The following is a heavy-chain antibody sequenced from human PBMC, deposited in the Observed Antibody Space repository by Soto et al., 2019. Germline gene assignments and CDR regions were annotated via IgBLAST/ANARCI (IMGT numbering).Heavy chain of an antibody. Sequence: ETLSLTCTVSGGSISSSSYYWGWIRQPPGKGLEWIGSIYYSGNTYYNPSLKSRVTISIDRSKNQFSLKLSSVAAADTAVYYRARVPDYWGQGILITVSS. CDR2: IYYSGNT. CDR3: ARVPDY. V-gene: IGHV4-39*07. J-gene: IGHJ4*02. CDR1: GGSISSSSYY.